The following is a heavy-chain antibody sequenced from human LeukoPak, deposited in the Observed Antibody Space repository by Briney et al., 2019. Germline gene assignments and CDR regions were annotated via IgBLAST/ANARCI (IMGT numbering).Heavy chain of an antibody. J-gene: IGHJ4*02. CDR2: IYYSGST. CDR3: ARTYCSGGSCYGLDY. Sequence: KPSETLSLTCTVSGGSISSGGYYWSWIRQRPGKGLEWIGYIYYSGSTYYNPSLKSRVTISVDTSKNQFSLKLSSVTAADTAVYYCARTYCSGGSCYGLDYWGQGTLVTVSS. V-gene: IGHV4-30-4*08. CDR1: GGSISSGGYY. D-gene: IGHD2-15*01.